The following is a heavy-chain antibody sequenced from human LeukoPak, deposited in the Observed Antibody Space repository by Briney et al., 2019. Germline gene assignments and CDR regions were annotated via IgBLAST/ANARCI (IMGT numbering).Heavy chain of an antibody. J-gene: IGHJ3*01. CDR3: AKTSPDAYNYDSSGYYAAFDL. V-gene: IGHV3-23*01. Sequence: SGGSLRLSCAASGFTFSSYAMSWVRQAPGKGLEWVSAISGSGGSTYYADSVKGRFTISRDNSKNTLYLQMNSLRVEDTAVYYCAKTSPDAYNYDSSGYYAAFDLWGQGTVVTVSS. CDR2: ISGSGGST. D-gene: IGHD3-22*01. CDR1: GFTFSSYA.